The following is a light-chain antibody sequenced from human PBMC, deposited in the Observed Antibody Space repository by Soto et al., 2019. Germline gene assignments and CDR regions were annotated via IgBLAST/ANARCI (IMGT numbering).Light chain of an antibody. CDR2: EVT. V-gene: IGLV2-23*02. J-gene: IGLJ2*01. Sequence: QAVVTQPASVSGSPGQSITISCTGTNSDVGRYNLVSWYRQRPGQAPQVLIYEVTKRPSGVSDRFSGSKSGNTASLTISGLQAEDEGEYFCCSYASSTTYVIFGGGTKLTVL. CDR1: NSDVGRYNL. CDR3: CSYASSTTYVI.